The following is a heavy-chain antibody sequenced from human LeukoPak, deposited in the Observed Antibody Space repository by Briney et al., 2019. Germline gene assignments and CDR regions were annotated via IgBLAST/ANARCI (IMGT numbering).Heavy chain of an antibody. V-gene: IGHV4-34*01. CDR1: GGSFSGYY. CDR2: INHSGST. Sequence: SETLSLTCAVYGGSFSGYYWSWIRQPPGKGLEWIGEINHSGSTNYNPSLKSRVTISLDTSRKHFSLKLSSVTAADTAVYYCARAVFSSGGNSYFDYWGPGTLVTVSS. CDR3: ARAVFSSGGNSYFDY. D-gene: IGHD4-23*01. J-gene: IGHJ4*02.